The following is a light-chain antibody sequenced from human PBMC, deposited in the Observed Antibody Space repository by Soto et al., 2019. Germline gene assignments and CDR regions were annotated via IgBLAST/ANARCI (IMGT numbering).Light chain of an antibody. CDR2: DAS. CDR3: QQYGDSPVT. CDR1: QSISTY. J-gene: IGKJ1*01. Sequence: TQSPSSLSAYVGDRVTITFRASQSISTYLAWYQQKPGQAPRLLISDASDRATGIPDRFSGSGSGTDFTLTISRLVPEDFAVYYCQQYGDSPVTFGQGTKVDIK. V-gene: IGKV3-20*01.